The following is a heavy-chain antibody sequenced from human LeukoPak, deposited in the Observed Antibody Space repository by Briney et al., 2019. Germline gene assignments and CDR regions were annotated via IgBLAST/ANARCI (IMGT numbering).Heavy chain of an antibody. CDR3: ARRAHCTGGSCNPV. CDR1: GDSMSSSNYY. D-gene: IGHD2-15*01. V-gene: IGHV4-39*01. Sequence: SETLSLTCTVSGDSMSSSNYYWVWIRQPPGKGLEWIGSIYYGGSPYYNPPLKSRVTISLDTSKNQFSVKLSSVTAADTAVYYCARRAHCTGGSCNPVWGQGTTVTVSS. CDR2: IYYGGSP. J-gene: IGHJ6*02.